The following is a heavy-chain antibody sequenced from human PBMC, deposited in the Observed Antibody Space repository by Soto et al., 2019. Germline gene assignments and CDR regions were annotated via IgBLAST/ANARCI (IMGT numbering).Heavy chain of an antibody. CDR2: ISGTGART. J-gene: IGHJ5*02. CDR1: GFTSVDYA. CDR3: ARIPVDTAMIYWFDP. V-gene: IGHV3-23*01. D-gene: IGHD5-18*01. Sequence: GGSLRLSCAASGFTSVDYAMGWVRQAPGKGLEWVAAISGTGARTFYDDSVKGRFTISRDNSRSTLYLQMNSLRAEDTAVYYCARIPVDTAMIYWFDPWGQGTLVTVSS.